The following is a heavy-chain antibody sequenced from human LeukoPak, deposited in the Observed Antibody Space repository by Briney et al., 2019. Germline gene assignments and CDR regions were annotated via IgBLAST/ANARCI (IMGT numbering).Heavy chain of an antibody. J-gene: IGHJ4*02. CDR1: GGSFSGYY. D-gene: IGHD3-22*01. Sequence: SETLSLTCAVYGGSFSGYYWSWIRQPPGKGLEWIGEINHSGSTNYNPSLKSRVTISVDTSKNQFSLKLSSVTAADTAVYYCAREGVDYYDSSGPLVVWGQGTLVTVSS. V-gene: IGHV4-34*01. CDR3: AREGVDYYDSSGPLVV. CDR2: INHSGST.